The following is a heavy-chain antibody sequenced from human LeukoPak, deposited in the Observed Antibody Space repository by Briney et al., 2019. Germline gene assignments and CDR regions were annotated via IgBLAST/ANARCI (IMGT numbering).Heavy chain of an antibody. D-gene: IGHD6-13*01. V-gene: IGHV1-18*01. CDR1: GYTFTSYG. J-gene: IGHJ6*03. CDR2: ISAYNGNT. CDR3: ARVLEAAAGLGDYYYYYMDV. Sequence: ASVKVSCKASGYTFTSYGISWVRQAPGQGLEWMGWISAYNGNTNYAQKLQGRVTMTTDTSTSTAYMELRSLGSDDTAVYYCARVLEAAAGLGDYYYYYMDVWGKGTTVTVSS.